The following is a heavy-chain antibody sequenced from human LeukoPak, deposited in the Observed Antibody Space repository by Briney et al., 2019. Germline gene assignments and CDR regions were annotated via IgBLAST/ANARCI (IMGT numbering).Heavy chain of an antibody. Sequence: PGGSLRLSCAASGFTFSSYWMSWVRQAPGKGLEWVANIKQEGSEKYYVDSVKGRFTISRDNAKNSLYLQMNSLRAEDTAVYYCARSYFDWLDVFDYWGQGTLVTVSS. V-gene: IGHV3-7*01. CDR1: GFTFSSYW. CDR2: IKQEGSEK. D-gene: IGHD3-9*01. J-gene: IGHJ4*02. CDR3: ARSYFDWLDVFDY.